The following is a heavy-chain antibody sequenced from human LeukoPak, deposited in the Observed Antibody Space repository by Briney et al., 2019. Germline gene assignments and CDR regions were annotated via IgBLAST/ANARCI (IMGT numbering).Heavy chain of an antibody. D-gene: IGHD3-10*01. Sequence: GGSLRLSCAASGFTFSSYSMNWVRQAPGKGLEWVAYISGSSGMIYYADSVRGRFTISRDNAKNSLCLQMNSLRDEDTAVYYCARYFGDPQGMDVWGQGTTVTVTS. V-gene: IGHV3-48*02. CDR3: ARYFGDPQGMDV. CDR1: GFTFSSYS. J-gene: IGHJ6*02. CDR2: ISGSSGMI.